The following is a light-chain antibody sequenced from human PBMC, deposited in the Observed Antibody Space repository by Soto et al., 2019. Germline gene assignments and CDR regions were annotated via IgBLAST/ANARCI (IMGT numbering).Light chain of an antibody. CDR1: QSISSW. CDR2: DAS. CDR3: QQYNSYPLT. J-gene: IGKJ4*01. Sequence: DIQMTPSPSTLSASVGDRVNITCRASQSISSWLAWYQQKPGKAPKLLIYDASSLESGVPSRFSGSGSGTEFTLTISSLQPDDFATYYCQQYNSYPLTFGGGTKVDIK. V-gene: IGKV1-5*01.